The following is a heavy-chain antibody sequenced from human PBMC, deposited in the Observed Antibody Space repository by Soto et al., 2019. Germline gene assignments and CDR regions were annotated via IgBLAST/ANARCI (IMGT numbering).Heavy chain of an antibody. CDR1: GYTFTSYA. V-gene: IGHV1-3*01. Sequence: ASVKVSCKASGYTFTSYAMHWVRQAPGQRLEWMGWINAGNGNTKSSQKFQGRVTITRDTSASTAYMELSSLRSEDTAVYYCARGSPPTFDYWGQGTLVTVSS. D-gene: IGHD1-26*01. J-gene: IGHJ4*02. CDR2: INAGNGNT. CDR3: ARGSPPTFDY.